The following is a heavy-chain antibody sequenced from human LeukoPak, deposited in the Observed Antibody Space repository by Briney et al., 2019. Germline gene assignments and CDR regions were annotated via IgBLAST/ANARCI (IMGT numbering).Heavy chain of an antibody. CDR3: ASYSGSYSDDAFDI. J-gene: IGHJ3*02. CDR2: INHSGST. D-gene: IGHD1-26*01. Sequence: SETLSLTCAVYGGSFSGYYWSWIRQPPGKGLEWIGEINHSGSTNYNPSLKSRVTISVDTSKNQFSLKLSSVTAADTAVYYCASYSGSYSDDAFDIWGQGTMVTVSS. V-gene: IGHV4-34*01. CDR1: GGSFSGYY.